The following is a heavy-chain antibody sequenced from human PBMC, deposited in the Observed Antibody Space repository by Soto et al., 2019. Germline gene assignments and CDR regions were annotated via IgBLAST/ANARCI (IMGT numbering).Heavy chain of an antibody. J-gene: IGHJ6*02. V-gene: IGHV1-69*13. D-gene: IGHD4-4*01. Sequence: SVKVSCKASGGTFSSYAISWVRQAPGQGLEWMGGIIPIFGTANYAQKFQGRVTITADESTSTAYMELSSLRSEDTAVYYCARDGSNYGYYYYYGMDVWGQGTTVTVSS. CDR1: GGTFSSYA. CDR2: IIPIFGTA. CDR3: ARDGSNYGYYYYYGMDV.